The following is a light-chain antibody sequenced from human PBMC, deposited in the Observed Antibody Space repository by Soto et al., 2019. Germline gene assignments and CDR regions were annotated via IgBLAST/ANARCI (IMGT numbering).Light chain of an antibody. J-gene: IGKJ5*01. V-gene: IGKV1-12*01. Sequence: DLQMTQSPSSVSASVGDRVTITCRASQDISSWLAWYQQKPGKAPKLLIYAATTLPSGVPSRFSGSGSGTDFTLTISSLQPEDFATYYCQQANSFPITFGQGTRLEIK. CDR3: QQANSFPIT. CDR2: AAT. CDR1: QDISSW.